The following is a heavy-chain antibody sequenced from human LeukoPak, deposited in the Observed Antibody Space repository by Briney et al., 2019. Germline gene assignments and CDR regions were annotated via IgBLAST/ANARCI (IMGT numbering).Heavy chain of an antibody. CDR3: ARGKYYYGSGSFSGWFDP. D-gene: IGHD3-10*01. CDR1: GYTFTGYY. Sequence: ASVKVSCKASGYTFTGYYMHWVRQAPGQGLEWMGWINPDSGGTNYAQKFQGRVTMTRDTSTSTAYMGLSRLRSDDTAVYYCARGKYYYGSGSFSGWFDPWGQGTLVTVSS. J-gene: IGHJ5*02. CDR2: INPDSGGT. V-gene: IGHV1-2*02.